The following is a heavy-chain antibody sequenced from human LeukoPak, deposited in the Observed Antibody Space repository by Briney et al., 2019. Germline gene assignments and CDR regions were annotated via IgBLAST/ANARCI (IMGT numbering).Heavy chain of an antibody. CDR3: AKEALEPAARYYFDY. J-gene: IGHJ4*02. V-gene: IGHV3-33*06. CDR1: GFTFSSYG. D-gene: IGHD2-2*01. Sequence: GGSLRLSCAASGFTFSSYGMHWVRQAPGKGLEWVAVIWYDGSNKYYADSVKGRFTISRDNSKNTLYLQMNSLRAEDTAVYYCAKEALEPAARYYFDYWGQGTLVTVSS. CDR2: IWYDGSNK.